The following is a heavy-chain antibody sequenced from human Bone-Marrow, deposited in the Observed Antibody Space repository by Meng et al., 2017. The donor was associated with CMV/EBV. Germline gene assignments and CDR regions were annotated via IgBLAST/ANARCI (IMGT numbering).Heavy chain of an antibody. V-gene: IGHV1-8*01. J-gene: IGHJ6*02. Sequence: ASVKVSCKASGYTFTSYDINWVRQATGQGLEWMGWMNPNSGNTGYAQKFQGRVTMTRNTSISTAYMELSSLRSEDTAVYYCARDVVRNTIFGVVKSYGMDVWGQGTTVTVSS. D-gene: IGHD3-3*01. CDR1: GYTFTSYD. CDR2: MNPNSGNT. CDR3: ARDVVRNTIFGVVKSYGMDV.